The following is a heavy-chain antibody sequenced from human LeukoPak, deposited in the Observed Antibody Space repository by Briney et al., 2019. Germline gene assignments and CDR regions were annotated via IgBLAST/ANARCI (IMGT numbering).Heavy chain of an antibody. V-gene: IGHV3-23*01. J-gene: IGHJ4*02. CDR3: AKSTSSWERVDY. Sequence: PGGSLRLSCVASGFTLSSYAMSWVRQAPGKGLEWVSVISGGGDITNYADSVKGRFIISRDNSKNTLNLQMSSLRAEDTAVYYCAKSTSSWERVDYWGQGTLVTVSS. D-gene: IGHD6-13*01. CDR2: ISGGGDIT. CDR1: GFTLSSYA.